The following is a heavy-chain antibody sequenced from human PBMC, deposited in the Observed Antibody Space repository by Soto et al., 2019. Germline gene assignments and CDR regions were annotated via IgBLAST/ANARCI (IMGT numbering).Heavy chain of an antibody. J-gene: IGHJ4*02. Sequence: EVQLLESGGGLVQPGGSLRLSCAASGFTFSSYAMSWVRQAPGKGLEWVSAISGSGGSTYYADSVKGRFTISRDNSKNPLYLQMNSLRAEDTAVYYCAKAVKQWLGGGCYFDYWGQGTLVTVSS. CDR3: AKAVKQWLGGGCYFDY. CDR2: ISGSGGST. D-gene: IGHD6-19*01. V-gene: IGHV3-23*01. CDR1: GFTFSSYA.